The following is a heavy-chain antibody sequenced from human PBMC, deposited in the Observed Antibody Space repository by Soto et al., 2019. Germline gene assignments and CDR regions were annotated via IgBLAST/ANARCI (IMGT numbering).Heavy chain of an antibody. D-gene: IGHD3-16*01. CDR1: GFTFSSYS. J-gene: IGHJ4*02. Sequence: GGSLRLSCAASGFTFSSYSMNWVRQAPGKGLEWVSSISSSSYIYYADSVKGRFTISRDNAKNSLYLQMNSLRAEDTAVYYCARGRQFGVYYFDYWGQGTLVTVSS. CDR2: ISSSSYI. CDR3: ARGRQFGVYYFDY. V-gene: IGHV3-21*01.